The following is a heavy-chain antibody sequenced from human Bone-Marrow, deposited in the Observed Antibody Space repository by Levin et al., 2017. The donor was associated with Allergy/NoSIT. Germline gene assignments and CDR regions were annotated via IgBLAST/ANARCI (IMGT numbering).Heavy chain of an antibody. CDR3: AREDGYVFDY. Sequence: PSETLSLTCSLSGGSISTGGFHWSWVRSRPGKGLEWIGYTYYSGNTYYNPSLQSRLSISIDTSKNQFSLRLTSVTAADTAVYYCAREDGYVFDYWGQGTLVTVSS. CDR2: TYYSGNT. V-gene: IGHV4-31*03. CDR1: GGSISTGGFH. J-gene: IGHJ4*02. D-gene: IGHD5-24*01.